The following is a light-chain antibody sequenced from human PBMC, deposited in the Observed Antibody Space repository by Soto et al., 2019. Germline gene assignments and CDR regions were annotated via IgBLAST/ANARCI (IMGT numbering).Light chain of an antibody. CDR1: SSDVGGYDY. Sequence: QSVLTQPASVSGSPGQSINISCTGTSSDVGGYDYVSWYQLHPGKAPKLMVFEVSNRPSGVSYRFSGSKSGNTASLTISGLQAEDEADYFCSSYSTSTAYLFGTGTKVTVL. CDR2: EVS. CDR3: SSYSTSTAYL. J-gene: IGLJ1*01. V-gene: IGLV2-14*01.